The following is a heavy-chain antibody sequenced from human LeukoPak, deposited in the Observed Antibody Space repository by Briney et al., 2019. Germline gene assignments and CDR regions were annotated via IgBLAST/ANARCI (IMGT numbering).Heavy chain of an antibody. D-gene: IGHD2-2*01. CDR2: IIPIFGTA. Sequence: GASVKVSCKASGGTFSSYAISWVRQAPGQGLEWMGGIIPIFGTANYAQKFQGRVTITADESTSTAYMELSSLRSEDTAVYYCARDWDIVVGVLYYYYGMDVWGQGTTVTVFS. CDR1: GGTFSSYA. CDR3: ARDWDIVVGVLYYYYGMDV. V-gene: IGHV1-69*13. J-gene: IGHJ6*02.